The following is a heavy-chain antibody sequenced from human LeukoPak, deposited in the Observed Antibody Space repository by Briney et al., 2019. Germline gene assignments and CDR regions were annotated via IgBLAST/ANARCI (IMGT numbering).Heavy chain of an antibody. Sequence: GGSLRLSCAASGFTFSGSAMHWVRQASGKGLEWVGRIRSKANSYATAYAASVKGRFTISRDDSKNTAYLQMNSLKTEDTAVYFCTSWVADYKSDSWGQGTLVTVSS. CDR3: TSWVADYKSDS. CDR1: GFTFSGSA. J-gene: IGHJ4*02. D-gene: IGHD3-10*01. CDR2: IRSKANSYAT. V-gene: IGHV3-73*01.